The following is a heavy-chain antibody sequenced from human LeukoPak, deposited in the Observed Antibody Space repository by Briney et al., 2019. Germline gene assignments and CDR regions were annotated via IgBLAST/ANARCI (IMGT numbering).Heavy chain of an antibody. CDR3: AREEFDY. CDR2: INRDGSDK. J-gene: IGHJ4*02. Sequence: GGSLRLSCAASGFSFSNYWMTWVRQTPGKGLEWVANINRDGSDKHYLDSVEGRFIISRDNAKNSLYLQMNSLRAEDTAVYYCAREEFDYWGQGTLVTVSS. V-gene: IGHV3-7*01. CDR1: GFSFSNYW.